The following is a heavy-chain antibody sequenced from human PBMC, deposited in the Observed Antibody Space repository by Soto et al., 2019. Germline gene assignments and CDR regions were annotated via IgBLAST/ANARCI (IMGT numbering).Heavy chain of an antibody. D-gene: IGHD3-22*01. J-gene: IGHJ4*02. V-gene: IGHV1-46*01. Sequence: ASVKVSCKASGYTFTSYYMHWVRQAPGQGLEWMGIINPSGGSTSYAQKFQGRVTMTRDTSTSTVYMELSSPRSEDTAVYYCARDRVDYYDSSGYYSRYFDYWGQGTLVTVSS. CDR1: GYTFTSYY. CDR3: ARDRVDYYDSSGYYSRYFDY. CDR2: INPSGGST.